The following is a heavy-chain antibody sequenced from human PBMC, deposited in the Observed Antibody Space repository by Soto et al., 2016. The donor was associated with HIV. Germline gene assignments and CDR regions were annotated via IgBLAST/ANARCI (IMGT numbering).Heavy chain of an antibody. CDR1: GFTVSSTY. J-gene: IGHJ3*02. D-gene: IGHD3-9*01. CDR3: ARKNYNILTGNAFDY. Sequence: EVQLVESGGGLVQPGGSLRLSCAASGFTVSSTYMSWVRQAPGKGLEWVSIIYSGGNTYYADSVKGRFTISRDNSKNTLYLQMNSLRAEDTAVFYCARKNYNILTGNAFDYLGPRDNGHRLF. V-gene: IGHV3-66*01. CDR2: IYSGGNT.